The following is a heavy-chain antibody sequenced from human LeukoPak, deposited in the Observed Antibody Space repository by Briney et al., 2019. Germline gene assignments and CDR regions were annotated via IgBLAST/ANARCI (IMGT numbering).Heavy chain of an antibody. Sequence: SETLSLTCTVSGGSVSSGSYYWSWIRQPPGKGLEWIGYIYYSGRTDYNPSLESRVTISVDTSKNQFSLNLGSVTTADTAVYYCARGRRNSYGDMDVWGQGTTVTVSS. D-gene: IGHD5-18*01. CDR2: IYYSGRT. J-gene: IGHJ6*02. CDR1: GGSVSSGSYY. V-gene: IGHV4-61*01. CDR3: ARGRRNSYGDMDV.